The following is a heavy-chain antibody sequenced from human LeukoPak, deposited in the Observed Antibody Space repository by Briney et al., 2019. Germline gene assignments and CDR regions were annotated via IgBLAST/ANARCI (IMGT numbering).Heavy chain of an antibody. D-gene: IGHD3/OR15-3a*01. Sequence: SETLSLTCTVSGYSISSGYYWGWIRQPPGKGLEWIGSIYHSGSTYYNPSLKGRVTISVDTSKNQFSLKLSSVTAADTAVYYCARVVGTPAAGGTGYYFDYWGQGTLVTVSS. V-gene: IGHV4-38-2*02. CDR1: GYSISSGYY. CDR2: IYHSGST. J-gene: IGHJ4*02. CDR3: ARVVGTPAAGGTGYYFDY.